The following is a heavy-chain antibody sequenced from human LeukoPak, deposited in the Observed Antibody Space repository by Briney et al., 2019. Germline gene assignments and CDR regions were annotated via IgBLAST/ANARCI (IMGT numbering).Heavy chain of an antibody. CDR2: TYYRSNWYN. D-gene: IGHD1-7*01. V-gene: IGHV6-1*01. CDR1: GDSVSSNSAA. CDR3: AKDPGITGTSRYYYYCGMDV. J-gene: IGHJ6*02. Sequence: SQTLSLTCAISGDSVSSNSAAWNWIRQSPSRGLEWLGRTYYRSNWYNDYAVSVKSRITINPDTSKNQFSLQLNSVTPEDTAVYYCAKDPGITGTSRYYYYCGMDVWGQGTTVTVSS.